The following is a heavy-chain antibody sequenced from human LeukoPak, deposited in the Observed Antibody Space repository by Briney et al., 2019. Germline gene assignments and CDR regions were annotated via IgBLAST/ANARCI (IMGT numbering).Heavy chain of an antibody. J-gene: IGHJ4*02. D-gene: IGHD6-19*01. CDR2: ISGGGGST. CDR1: GFTFTSYA. CDR3: ARFPIAVAGTTPLPFFDY. Sequence: GGSLRLSCAASGFTFTSYAMTWVRQAPGKGLEWVSSISGGGGSTYYADSVKGRFTIFRDNSKNTLYLQMNSLRAEDTAVYYCARFPIAVAGTTPLPFFDYWGQGTLVTVSS. V-gene: IGHV3-23*01.